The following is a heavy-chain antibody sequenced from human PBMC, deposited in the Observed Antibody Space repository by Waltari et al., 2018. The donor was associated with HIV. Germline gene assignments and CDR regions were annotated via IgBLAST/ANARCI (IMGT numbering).Heavy chain of an antibody. Sequence: QVQLQQWGAGLLKPSETLSLTCAVYGGSFSGYSWSWIRQPPGKGLEWLGEINHSESTNYNPSLNSRVTISVVTSKNQFSLKLSSVTAADTAVYYCAGPFSSTSLLSACDIWGQGTMVTVSS. CDR2: INHSEST. D-gene: IGHD2-2*01. CDR3: AGPFSSTSLLSACDI. J-gene: IGHJ3*02. V-gene: IGHV4-34*01. CDR1: GGSFSGYS.